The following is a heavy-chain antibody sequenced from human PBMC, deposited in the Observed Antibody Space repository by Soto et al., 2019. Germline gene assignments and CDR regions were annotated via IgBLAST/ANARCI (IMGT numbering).Heavy chain of an antibody. CDR3: ARQPTTGDTDLWFDP. CDR2: TFYSGST. V-gene: IGHV4-39*01. D-gene: IGHD2-21*01. Sequence: QLQLLESGPGLVKASATLSLTCSVSGGSISTSRSYWAWIRQPPGKGLEWLANTFYSGSTFYNPSLASRVSVSVDTSKNEFSLKLRSVTAADTAVYYCARQPTTGDTDLWFDPWGQGTLVTVSS. CDR1: GGSISTSRSY. J-gene: IGHJ5*02.